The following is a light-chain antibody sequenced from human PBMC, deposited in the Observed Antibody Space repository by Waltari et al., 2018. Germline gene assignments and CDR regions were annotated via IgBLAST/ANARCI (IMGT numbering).Light chain of an antibody. CDR3: KQYGSSPPMYT. CDR1: QSVSSTY. V-gene: IGKV3-20*01. Sequence: EIVLTQSPGTLSLSPGERATLSCRASQSVSSTYLAWYQHKPGQAPRLLIYGISIRATGVPSRFSGSGYGTDFTLTIRRLEAEDSAVYYCKQYGSSPPMYTFGQGTKLEIK. CDR2: GIS. J-gene: IGKJ2*01.